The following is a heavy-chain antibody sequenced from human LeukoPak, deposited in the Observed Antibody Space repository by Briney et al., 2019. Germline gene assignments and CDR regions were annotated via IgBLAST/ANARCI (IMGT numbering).Heavy chain of an antibody. Sequence: PSETLSLTCSVSGASISSDYWSWIRQPPGKGLEWIGNIYSSETTKYNPSLRSRATISGNTSKNQFSLKLSSVTAADTAVYYCARHFPYCGGDCPYYYMDVWGKGTTVTVSS. V-gene: IGHV4-4*09. CDR3: ARHFPYCGGDCPYYYMDV. CDR1: GASISSDY. D-gene: IGHD2-21*02. CDR2: IYSSETT. J-gene: IGHJ6*03.